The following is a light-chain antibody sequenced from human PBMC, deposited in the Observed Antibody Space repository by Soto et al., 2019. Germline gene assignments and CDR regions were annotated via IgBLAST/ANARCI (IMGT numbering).Light chain of an antibody. J-gene: IGKJ5*01. CDR2: GAS. V-gene: IGKV3-20*01. CDR1: QSVSSH. CDR3: QQYGSSPLIT. Sequence: ETVLTQSPPSLSVSPGERATLSCRASQSVSSHLAWYQQKPGQAPRLVIYGASSRATGIPDRFSGSGSGTDFTLTISRLEPEDFAVYYCQQYGSSPLITFGQGTRLEIK.